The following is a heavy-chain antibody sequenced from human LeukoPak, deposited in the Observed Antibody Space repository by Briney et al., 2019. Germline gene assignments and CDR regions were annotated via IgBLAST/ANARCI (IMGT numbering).Heavy chain of an antibody. J-gene: IGHJ3*02. D-gene: IGHD5-24*01. V-gene: IGHV4-39*07. CDR1: GDSISSTLYY. CDR3: ARDDRDGYNHDAFDI. CDR2: IYYSGST. Sequence: KPSETLSLTCTVSGDSISSTLYYWGWIRQPPGKGLEWIGNIYYSGSTYYNPSLKSRVTISVDTSKNQFSLKLSSVTAADTAVYYCARDDRDGYNHDAFDIWGQGTMVTVSS.